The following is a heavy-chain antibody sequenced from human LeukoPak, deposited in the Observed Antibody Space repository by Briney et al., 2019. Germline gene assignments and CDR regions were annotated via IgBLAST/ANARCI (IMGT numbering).Heavy chain of an antibody. CDR1: GGSISSSSYY. D-gene: IGHD2-15*01. J-gene: IGHJ6*02. V-gene: IGHV4-39*07. CDR3: ARRRCSGGSCNPYYYYGMDV. CDR2: IYYSGST. Sequence: PSETLSLTCTVSGGSISSSSYYWGWIRQPPGKGLEWIGSIYYSGSTYYNPSLKSRVTISVDTSKNQFSLRLSSVTAADTAVYYCARRRCSGGSCNPYYYYGMDVWGQGTSVTVSS.